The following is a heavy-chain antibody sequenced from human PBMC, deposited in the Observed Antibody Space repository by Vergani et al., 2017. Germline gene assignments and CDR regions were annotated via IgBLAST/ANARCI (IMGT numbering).Heavy chain of an antibody. CDR1: GGSFSGYY. V-gene: IGHV4-34*01. CDR2: INHSGST. D-gene: IGHD3-9*01. Sequence: QVQLQQGGAGLLKPSETLSLTCAVYGGSFSGYYWSWIRQPPGKGLEWIGEINHSGSTNYNPSLKSRVTISVDTSKNQFSLKLRSVTAADTAVYFCARVMYRDEASTGYRLEGMDIWGQGTTVTISS. CDR3: ARVMYRDEASTGYRLEGMDI. J-gene: IGHJ6*02.